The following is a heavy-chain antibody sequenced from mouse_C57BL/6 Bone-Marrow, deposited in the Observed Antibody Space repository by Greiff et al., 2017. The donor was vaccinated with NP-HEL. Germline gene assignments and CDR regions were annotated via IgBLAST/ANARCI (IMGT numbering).Heavy chain of an antibody. D-gene: IGHD1-1*01. CDR2: IRNKANDPAT. Sequence: EVMLVESGGGLVQPGGSMKLSCAASGFTFSDAWMDWVRQSPEKGLEWVADIRNKANDPATYYAESVKGRLTISRDDSKRSVYLQMNSLRAEDTGSYYCTRTYGSSSWCFGVWGTGTTVTVTS. V-gene: IGHV6-6*01. CDR3: TRTYGSSSWCFGV. J-gene: IGHJ1*03. CDR1: GFTFSDAW.